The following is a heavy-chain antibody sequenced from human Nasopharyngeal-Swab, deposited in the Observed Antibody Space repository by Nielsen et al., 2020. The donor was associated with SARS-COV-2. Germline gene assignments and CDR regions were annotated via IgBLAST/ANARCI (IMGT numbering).Heavy chain of an antibody. Sequence: ASVKVSCKASGYIFNYYGVSWVRQAPGQGLEWMGWISGHNGNTNYAQKLQGRVTMTTDTSTSTVYMGLRSLRSDDTAVYFCARTGEGDIYGSTWSVHYAMDVWGQGTTVTVSS. CDR3: ARTGEGDIYGSTWSVHYAMDV. CDR2: ISGHNGNT. CDR1: GYIFNYYG. V-gene: IGHV1-18*01. J-gene: IGHJ6*02. D-gene: IGHD5-18*01.